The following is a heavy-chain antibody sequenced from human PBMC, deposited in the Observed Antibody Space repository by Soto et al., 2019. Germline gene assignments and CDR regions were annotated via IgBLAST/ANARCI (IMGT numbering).Heavy chain of an antibody. CDR2: IYYSGST. CDR3: ARLTYYDFWSALNWFDP. D-gene: IGHD3-3*01. J-gene: IGHJ5*02. Sequence: SETLSLTCTVSGGSISSYYWSWIRQPPGKGLEWIGYIYYSGSTNYNPSLKSRVTISVDTSKNQFSLKLSSVTAADTAVYYCARLTYYDFWSALNWFDPWGQGTLVTVSS. CDR1: GGSISSYY. V-gene: IGHV4-59*01.